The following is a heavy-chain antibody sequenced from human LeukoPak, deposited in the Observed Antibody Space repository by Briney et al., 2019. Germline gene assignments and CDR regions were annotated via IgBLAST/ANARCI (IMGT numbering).Heavy chain of an antibody. J-gene: IGHJ4*02. D-gene: IGHD5-12*01. V-gene: IGHV1-2*04. Sequence: GASVKVSCKASGYTFTGYYMHWVRQAPGQGLEWMGWINPNSGDTNYAQKFQGWVTMTRDTSISTAYMELSRLRSDDTAVYYCTRDRGSYSGYATGDYFDYWGQGTLVTVSS. CDR2: INPNSGDT. CDR3: TRDRGSYSGYATGDYFDY. CDR1: GYTFTGYY.